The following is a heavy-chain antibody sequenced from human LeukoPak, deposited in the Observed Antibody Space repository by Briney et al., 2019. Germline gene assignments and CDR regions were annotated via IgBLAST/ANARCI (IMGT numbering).Heavy chain of an antibody. D-gene: IGHD4-17*01. Sequence: SVKVSCKASGGTFISYAISGVRQAPGQGLEWMGGIIPIFGTANYAQKFQGRVTITADESTSTAYMELSSLRSEDTAVYYCARGAGDYWYFDLWGRGTLVTVSS. CDR1: GGTFISYA. CDR2: IIPIFGTA. J-gene: IGHJ2*01. CDR3: ARGAGDYWYFDL. V-gene: IGHV1-69*13.